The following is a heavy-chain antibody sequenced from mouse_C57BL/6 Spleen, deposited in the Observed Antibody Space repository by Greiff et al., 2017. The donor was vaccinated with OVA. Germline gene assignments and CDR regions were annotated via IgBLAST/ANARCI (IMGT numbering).Heavy chain of an antibody. D-gene: IGHD1-1*02. Sequence: QVQLKESGAELVKPGASVKISCKASGYAFSSYWMNWVKQRPGKGLEWIGQIYPGDGDTNYNGKFKGKATLTADKSSSTAYMQLSSLTSEDSAVYFCARRGSQYYFDYWGQGTTLTVSS. CDR2: IYPGDGDT. V-gene: IGHV1-80*01. CDR3: ARRGSQYYFDY. J-gene: IGHJ2*01. CDR1: GYAFSSYW.